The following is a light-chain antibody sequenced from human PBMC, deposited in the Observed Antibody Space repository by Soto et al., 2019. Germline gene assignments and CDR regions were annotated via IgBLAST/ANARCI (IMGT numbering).Light chain of an antibody. Sequence: IQVTQSPSSLSASIGDRVTITCRASQGISSYLAWYQQKPGKAPKLLIYAASTLQSGVPSRFSGSGSGTDFTLTISSLQPEDFATYYCQQLNSYPLTFGGRTRLEIK. CDR1: QGISSY. CDR3: QQLNSYPLT. V-gene: IGKV1-9*01. CDR2: AAS. J-gene: IGKJ5*01.